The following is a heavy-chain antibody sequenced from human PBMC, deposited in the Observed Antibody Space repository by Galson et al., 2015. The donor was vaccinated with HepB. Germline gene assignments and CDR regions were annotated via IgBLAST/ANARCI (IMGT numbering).Heavy chain of an antibody. D-gene: IGHD3-9*01. CDR2: IYYSGST. CDR1: GDSIRNNLYY. V-gene: IGHV4-39*01. CDR3: ARITWVLRFFDLSPKYYFDF. Sequence: LSLTCSVSGDSIRNNLYYWGWIRQPPGKTLEWIGNIYYSGSTYYNPSLKSRVNISVDTSKSQFSMNLSSVTAADTAVYYCARITWVLRFFDLSPKYYFDFWGQGTLVTVSS. J-gene: IGHJ4*02.